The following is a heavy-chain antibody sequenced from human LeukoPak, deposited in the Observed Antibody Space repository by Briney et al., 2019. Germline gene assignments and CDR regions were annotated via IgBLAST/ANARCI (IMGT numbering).Heavy chain of an antibody. CDR2: ISSSGSTT. CDR3: AKDMTTVTTNAFDI. V-gene: IGHV3-48*03. Sequence: QSGGSLRLSCAASGFTFSSYEMNWVRQAPGKGLEWVSYISSSGSTTYYADSVKGRFTISRDNSKNTLYLQMNSLGAEDTAVYYCAKDMTTVTTNAFDIWGQGTMVTVSS. CDR1: GFTFSSYE. J-gene: IGHJ3*02. D-gene: IGHD4-17*01.